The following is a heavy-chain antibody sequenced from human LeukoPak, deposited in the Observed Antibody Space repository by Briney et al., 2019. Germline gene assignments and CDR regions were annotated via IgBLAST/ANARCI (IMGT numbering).Heavy chain of an antibody. D-gene: IGHD3-10*01. CDR2: IIPIFGTA. CDR3: AWGLLPSYYYGSGSYSTSYGMDV. J-gene: IGHJ6*02. Sequence: SVKVSCKASGGTYSSYANSLVRQAPGQELEWLGGIIPIFGTANYAQKFQGRVTITADESTSTAYMELSSLRSEDTAVYYCAWGLLPSYYYGSGSYSTSYGMDVWGQGTTVTVSS. CDR1: GGTYSSYA. V-gene: IGHV1-69*13.